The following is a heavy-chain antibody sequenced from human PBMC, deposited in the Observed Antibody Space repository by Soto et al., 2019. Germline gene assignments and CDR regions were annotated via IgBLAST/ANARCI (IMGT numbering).Heavy chain of an antibody. J-gene: IGHJ3*02. D-gene: IGHD3-10*01. V-gene: IGHV4-59*12. CDR2: IYYSGST. CDR1: GGSISSYY. CDR3: ASAPAEGDYYGSGSIDAFDI. Sequence: SETLSLTCTVSGGSISSYYWSWIRQPPGKGLEWIGYIYYSGSTNYNPSLKSRVTISVDTSKNQFSLKLSSVTAADTAVYYCASAPAEGDYYGSGSIDAFDIWGQGTMVTVSS.